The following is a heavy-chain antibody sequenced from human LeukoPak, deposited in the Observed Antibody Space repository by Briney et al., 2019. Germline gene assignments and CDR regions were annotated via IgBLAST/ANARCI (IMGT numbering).Heavy chain of an antibody. CDR1: GGSIRSSSYY. D-gene: IGHD6-19*01. J-gene: IGHJ4*02. CDR2: IYYMGST. CDR3: ARQVVAVAGTGYFDY. V-gene: IGHV4-39*01. Sequence: SETLSLTCTVSGGSIRSSSYYWGWIRQPPGKGLEWSGSIYYMGSTYYNASLKRPGTIPADTSKHQSCRKMDSMTATDTAVYFCARQVVAVAGTGYFDYWGQGTLVTVSS.